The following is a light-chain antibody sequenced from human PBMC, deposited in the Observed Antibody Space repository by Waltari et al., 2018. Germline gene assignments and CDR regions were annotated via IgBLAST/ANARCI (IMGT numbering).Light chain of an antibody. J-gene: IGLJ1*01. CDR1: SSNIGSNT. V-gene: IGLV1-44*01. CDR2: NNN. Sequence: QPALTQPPSVSGTPGQTVTISCSGSSSNIGSNTVNWYQVLPGSAPRLVIHNNNPRPSYVPARFSGSKSGTSASLAISGLQSEDEADYYCGGWDDTLTGPYVFGSGTKVIVL. CDR3: GGWDDTLTGPYV.